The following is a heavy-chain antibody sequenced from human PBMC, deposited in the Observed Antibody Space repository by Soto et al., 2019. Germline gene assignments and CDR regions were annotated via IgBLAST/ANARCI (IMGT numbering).Heavy chain of an antibody. CDR2: IYWDDDK. J-gene: IGHJ5*02. CDR3: AHRAEPNWFDP. Sequence: QITLKESGPTLVKPTQTLTLTCTFSGFSLSRSGVGVGWIRQPPGKALEWLALIYWDDDKRYSPSLKSRLTITRDTSKNQVVLTMTGMDPVDTATYYCAHRAEPNWFDPWGPGTLVTVSS. D-gene: IGHD1-1*01. CDR1: GFSLSRSGVG. V-gene: IGHV2-5*02.